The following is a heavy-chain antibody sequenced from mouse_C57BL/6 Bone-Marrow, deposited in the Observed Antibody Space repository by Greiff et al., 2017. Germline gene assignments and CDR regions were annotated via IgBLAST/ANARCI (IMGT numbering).Heavy chain of an antibody. CDR2: INPGSGGT. Sequence: QVQLKQSGAELVRPGTSVKVSCKASGYAFTNYLIEWVKQRPGQGLEWIGVINPGSGGTNYNEKFKGKATLPADKSSSTAYMQLSSLTSEESAVYFCARWGWLLYWYFDVWGTGTTVTVSS. CDR3: ARWGWLLYWYFDV. V-gene: IGHV1-54*01. J-gene: IGHJ1*03. D-gene: IGHD2-3*01. CDR1: GYAFTNYL.